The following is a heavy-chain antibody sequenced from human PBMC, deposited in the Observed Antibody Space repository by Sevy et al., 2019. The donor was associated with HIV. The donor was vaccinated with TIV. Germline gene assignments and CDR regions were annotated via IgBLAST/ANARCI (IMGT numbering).Heavy chain of an antibody. V-gene: IGHV3-23*01. CDR2: ISGSGTRT. CDR3: AKGGGGHYDPDEIGYYFYYYNMDV. CDR1: GFSFDSYG. D-gene: IGHD3-22*01. J-gene: IGHJ6*03. Sequence: GGSLRLSCAVSGFSFDSYGMTWVRQAPGKGLEWVSGISGSGTRTYYADSVKGRFSISRDNSKNRLYLQMNSLRSEDTALDSCAKGGGGHYDPDEIGYYFYYYNMDVWGKGTTVTVSS.